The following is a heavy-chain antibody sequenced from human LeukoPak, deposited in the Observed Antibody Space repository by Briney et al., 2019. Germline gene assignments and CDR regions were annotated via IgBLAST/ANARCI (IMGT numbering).Heavy chain of an antibody. CDR3: ARLRLGELSLGFDP. J-gene: IGHJ5*02. CDR1: GYTFTGYY. CDR2: ISPYNGDR. V-gene: IGHV1-18*04. Sequence: PWASVKVSCKASGYTFTGYYMHWVRQAPGQGPEWMGWISPYNGDRRDALKFQDRVTMTTDTSTTTAYMELRSLRSDDTAVYYCARLRLGELSLGFDPWGQGTLVTVSS. D-gene: IGHD3-16*02.